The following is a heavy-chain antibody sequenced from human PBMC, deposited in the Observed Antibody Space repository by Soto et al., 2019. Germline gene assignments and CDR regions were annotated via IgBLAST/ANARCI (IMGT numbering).Heavy chain of an antibody. CDR2: ISYDGSNK. V-gene: IGHV3-30-3*01. CDR1: GLAFNSYA. J-gene: IGHJ4*02. Sequence: GGSLGLSCAASGLAFNSYAMHWVRQAPAKGLEWVAVISYDGSNKYYADSVKGRFTISRDNSKNTLYLQMNSLRAEDTAVYYCARDSSSRRGYSYGSFDYWGQGTLVTVSS. CDR3: ARDSSSRRGYSYGSFDY. D-gene: IGHD5-18*01.